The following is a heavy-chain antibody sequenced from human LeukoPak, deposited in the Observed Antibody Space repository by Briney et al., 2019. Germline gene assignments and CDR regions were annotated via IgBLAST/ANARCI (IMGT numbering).Heavy chain of an antibody. D-gene: IGHD3-16*01. CDR1: GFTFYNYS. CDR2: IGSNSKSI. J-gene: IGHJ6*03. CDR3: ARGGQPRDSYYGYMDV. V-gene: IGHV3-48*02. Sequence: GGSLRLSCAASGFTFYNYSMNWVRQAPGKGLKWVSYIGSNSKSIYYADSVKGRFTISRDNAKNSLYLQMNSLRDEDTATYYCARGGQPRDSYYGYMDVWGKGTTVTVSS.